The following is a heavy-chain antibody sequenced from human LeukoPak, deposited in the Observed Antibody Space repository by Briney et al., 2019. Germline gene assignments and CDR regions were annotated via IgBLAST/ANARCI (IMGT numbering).Heavy chain of an antibody. Sequence: ASVKVSCKASGYTFTSYDINWVRQATGQGLEWMGWMNPNSGNTGYAQKFQGRVTMTRNTSISTAYMELSSLRSEDTAVYHCARGGSCSSTSCYKDYYYYMDVWGKGTTVTVSS. D-gene: IGHD2-2*02. CDR1: GYTFTSYD. J-gene: IGHJ6*03. V-gene: IGHV1-8*01. CDR2: MNPNSGNT. CDR3: ARGGSCSSTSCYKDYYYYMDV.